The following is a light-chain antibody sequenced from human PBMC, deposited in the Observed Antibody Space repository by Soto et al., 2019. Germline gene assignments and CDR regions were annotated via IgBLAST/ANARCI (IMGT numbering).Light chain of an antibody. CDR3: RQYNNWPPIT. J-gene: IGKJ5*01. Sequence: EIMMTQSPATLSVSPGERATISCRASQSVSNNLAWYQQKPGQAPKLLIYYASTRATGIPPRFSGSGSGTEFTLTIISLQSEDFALYYCRQYNNWPPITCGQWTLLESK. CDR2: YAS. V-gene: IGKV3-15*01. CDR1: QSVSNN.